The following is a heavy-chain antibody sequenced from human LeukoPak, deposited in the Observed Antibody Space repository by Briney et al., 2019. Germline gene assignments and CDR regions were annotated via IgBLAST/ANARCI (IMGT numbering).Heavy chain of an antibody. Sequence: SQTLSLTCTVSGGSISSGSYYWSWIRQPPGKGLEWIGYIYYSGSTNYKSSLKSRVTISVDTSKNQFSLKLSSVTAADTAVYYCARTTEGGYSYGYFYYYYMDVWGKGTTVTISS. CDR3: ARTTEGGYSYGYFYYYYMDV. CDR2: IYYSGST. CDR1: GGSISSGSYY. V-gene: IGHV4-61*01. J-gene: IGHJ6*03. D-gene: IGHD5-18*01.